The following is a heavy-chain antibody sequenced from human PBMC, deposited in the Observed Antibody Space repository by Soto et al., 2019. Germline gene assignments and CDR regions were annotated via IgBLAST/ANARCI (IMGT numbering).Heavy chain of an antibody. D-gene: IGHD3-10*01. V-gene: IGHV1-69*08. CDR3: AREQVIFGTYGMDV. J-gene: IGHJ6*02. Sequence: QVQLVQSGAEVKKPGSSVKVSCKASGVTFSSYTISWVRQAPGQGLEWMGRIIPILGIADYAQKFQGRVTITADKSTSKAYMELNSLRSEDTAVYYCAREQVIFGTYGMDVWGQGTTVTVSS. CDR2: IIPILGIA. CDR1: GVTFSSYT.